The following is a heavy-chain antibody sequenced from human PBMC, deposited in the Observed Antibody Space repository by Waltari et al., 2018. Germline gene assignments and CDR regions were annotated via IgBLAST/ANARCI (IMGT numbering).Heavy chain of an antibody. CDR2: VDPEDGET. CDR1: GYNLTDYY. J-gene: IGHJ4*02. Sequence: EVQLVQSGAGVKKPGATVNIPCKASGYNLTDYYMHWVQQAPGKGLEWMGLVDPEDGETIYAEKFQGRVTITADTSTDTAYMELSSLRSEDTAVYYCATSSSSWSGGQDYWGQGTLVTVSS. CDR3: ATSSSSWSGGQDY. D-gene: IGHD6-13*01. V-gene: IGHV1-69-2*01.